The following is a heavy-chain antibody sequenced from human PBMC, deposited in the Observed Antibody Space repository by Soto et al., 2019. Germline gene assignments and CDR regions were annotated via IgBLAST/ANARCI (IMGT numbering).Heavy chain of an antibody. D-gene: IGHD4-17*01. V-gene: IGHV1-2*02. J-gene: IGHJ3*02. Sequence: GASVKVSCKASGYTFTGYYMHWVRQAPGQGLEWMGWINPNSGGTNYAQKFQGRVTMTRDTSISTAYMELSRLRSDDTAVYYCARENDYGGKGDAFDIWGQGTMVTVS. CDR1: GYTFTGYY. CDR2: INPNSGGT. CDR3: ARENDYGGKGDAFDI.